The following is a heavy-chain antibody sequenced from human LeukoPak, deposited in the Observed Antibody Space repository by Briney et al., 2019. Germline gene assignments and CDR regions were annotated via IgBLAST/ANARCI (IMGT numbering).Heavy chain of an antibody. CDR3: ARGKPSVTTFDY. V-gene: IGHV4-59*01. J-gene: IGHJ4*02. CDR1: GGSISSDY. D-gene: IGHD4-17*01. Sequence: PSETLSLTCTVSGGSISSDYWNWIRQPPGKGLEWIGYFSYSGSAIYNPSLKTTVTISGDTSKSQFSLKLTSVTAADTAVYYCARGKPSVTTFDYWGQGTLVSVSS. CDR2: FSYSGSA.